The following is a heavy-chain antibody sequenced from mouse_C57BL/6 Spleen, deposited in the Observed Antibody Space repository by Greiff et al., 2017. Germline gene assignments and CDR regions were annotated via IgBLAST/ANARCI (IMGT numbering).Heavy chain of an antibody. J-gene: IGHJ2*01. Sequence: EVNVVESGEGLVKPGGSLKLSCAASGFTFSSYAMSWVRQTPEKRLEWVAYISSGGDYIYYADTVKGRFTISRDNARNTLYLQMSSLKSEDTAMYYCTRDTDYYGSSYFDYWGQGTTLTVSS. CDR2: ISSGGDYI. CDR3: TRDTDYYGSSYFDY. D-gene: IGHD1-1*01. V-gene: IGHV5-9-1*02. CDR1: GFTFSSYA.